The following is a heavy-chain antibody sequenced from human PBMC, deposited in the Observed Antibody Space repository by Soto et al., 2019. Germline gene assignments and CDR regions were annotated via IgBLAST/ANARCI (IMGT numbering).Heavy chain of an antibody. Sequence: SGPTLVNPTETLMLTCSVSDFSLNNARMGVSWIRQSPGKALEWLAHVFSNDEKSYSTSLRSRLTVSKDSSRGQVVLTVTNMDPADTATYFCARSSDRSLQYIYYSDYWGPGIKVTVS. D-gene: IGHD3-22*01. CDR1: DFSLNNARMG. CDR3: ARSSDRSLQYIYYSDY. J-gene: IGHJ4*02. CDR2: VFSNDEK. V-gene: IGHV2-26*01.